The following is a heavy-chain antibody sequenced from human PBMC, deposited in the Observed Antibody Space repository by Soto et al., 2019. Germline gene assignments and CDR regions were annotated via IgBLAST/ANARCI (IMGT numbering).Heavy chain of an antibody. CDR3: AILWFGEFDY. D-gene: IGHD3-10*01. CDR2: ISAYNGNT. J-gene: IGHJ4*02. CDR1: VYSFTSYC. V-gene: IGHV1-18*01. Sequence: SVKAAYQGSVYSFTSYCIRWVRQAPGQGLEWMGWISAYNGNTNYAQKLQGRVTMTTDTSTSTAYMELRSLRSDDTAVYYCAILWFGEFDYWGQGTLVTVSS.